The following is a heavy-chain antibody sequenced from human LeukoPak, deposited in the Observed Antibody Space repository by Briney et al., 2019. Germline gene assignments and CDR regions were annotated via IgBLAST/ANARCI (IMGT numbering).Heavy chain of an antibody. CDR3: ATDGPFYYDSNGGGLT. CDR2: ISPVSGAA. J-gene: IGHJ3*01. V-gene: IGHV1-69*05. Sequence: SVKVSCKASGGTFSRNTISWVRQAPGQGLEWMGTISPVSGAANYAQRLQGRVTITTDESTSTTYIQLSSLRSEDTAVYYCATDGPFYYDSNGGGLTWGQGTLVTVSS. D-gene: IGHD3-22*01. CDR1: GGTFSRNT.